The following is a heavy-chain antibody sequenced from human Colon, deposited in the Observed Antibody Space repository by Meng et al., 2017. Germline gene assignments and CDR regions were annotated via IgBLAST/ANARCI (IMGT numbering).Heavy chain of an antibody. V-gene: IGHV3-11*01. J-gene: IGHJ4*02. CDR3: ARDHGTGLDH. CDR1: GFTFRDYY. CDR2: ISSSGKII. D-gene: IGHD1-14*01. Sequence: QGEVVGSGGGLVQPGGSLRLACAASGFTFRDYYMTWIRQAPGKGLEWVSHISSSGKIIDYADSVKGRFTISRDNANNSLYLQMDSLTADDTAVYYCARDHGTGLDHWGQGALVTVSS.